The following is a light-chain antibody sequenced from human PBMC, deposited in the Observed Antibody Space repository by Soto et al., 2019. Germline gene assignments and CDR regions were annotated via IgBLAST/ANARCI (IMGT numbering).Light chain of an antibody. CDR1: QSISGY. CDR2: DAS. J-gene: IGKJ5*01. V-gene: IGKV3-11*01. Sequence: EILLTQSPATLSLSPGERATLSCRASQSISGYLAWYQQKPGQAPRLLIYDASNRATGIPARFIGSWSETDFTLTISSLEPQDFAVYYWQQRSNWPHSITFGQGTRLEIK. CDR3: QQRSNWPHSIT.